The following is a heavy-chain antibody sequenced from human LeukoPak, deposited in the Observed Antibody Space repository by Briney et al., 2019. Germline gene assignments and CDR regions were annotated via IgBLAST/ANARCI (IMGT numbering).Heavy chain of an antibody. CDR1: GNYW. Sequence: PGGSLRLSCAASGNYWMHWVRQVPGKGLVWVSHINSDGSWTGYADSVKGRFTISKDNAKNTVYLQMNSLRAEDTAVYYCVSFYETYWGRGTWSPSRQ. CDR2: INSDGSWT. CDR3: VSFYETY. V-gene: IGHV3-74*01. D-gene: IGHD2/OR15-2a*01. J-gene: IGHJ4*02.